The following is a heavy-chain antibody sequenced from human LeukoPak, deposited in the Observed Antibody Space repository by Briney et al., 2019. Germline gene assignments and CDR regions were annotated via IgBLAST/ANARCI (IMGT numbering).Heavy chain of an antibody. D-gene: IGHD6-13*01. J-gene: IGHJ4*02. Sequence: PSETLSLTCTVSGGSISSSSYYWGWIRQPPGRGLEWIGSIYYSGSTYYNPSLKSRVTISVDTSKNQFSLKLSSVTAADTAVYYCAREVGYSSSWYFGGLSYYFDYWGQGTLVTVSS. CDR1: GGSISSSSYY. CDR2: IYYSGST. V-gene: IGHV4-39*07. CDR3: AREVGYSSSWYFGGLSYYFDY.